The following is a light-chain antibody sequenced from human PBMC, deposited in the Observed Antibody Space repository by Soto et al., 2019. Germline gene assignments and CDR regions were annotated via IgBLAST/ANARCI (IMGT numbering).Light chain of an antibody. CDR1: QSISSY. Sequence: EIVLTQSPATLSSSPGERATLSCRASQSISSYLACYQQKPGQAPRLLIYDASKRATGIPARFSGSGSGTDFTLTISSLEPEDFAVYYCQQRSNWEYTFGQGTKLEIK. CDR2: DAS. V-gene: IGKV3-11*01. J-gene: IGKJ2*01. CDR3: QQRSNWEYT.